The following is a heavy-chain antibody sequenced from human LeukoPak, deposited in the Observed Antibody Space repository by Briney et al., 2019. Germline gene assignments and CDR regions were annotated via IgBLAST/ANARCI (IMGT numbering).Heavy chain of an antibody. V-gene: IGHV4-38-2*01. CDR1: GYSISSGYY. D-gene: IGHD6-19*01. Sequence: SETLSLTCAVSGYSISSGYYWGWIRQPPGKGLEWIGSIYHSGSTYYNPSLKSRVTISVDTSKNQFSLKLSSVTAADTAVYYCARAIAVAGTGYSDYWGQGTLVTVSS. CDR3: ARAIAVAGTGYSDY. CDR2: IYHSGST. J-gene: IGHJ4*02.